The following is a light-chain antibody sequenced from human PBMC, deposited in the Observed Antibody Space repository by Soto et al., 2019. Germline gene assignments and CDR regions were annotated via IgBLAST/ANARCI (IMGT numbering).Light chain of an antibody. CDR2: GAS. CDR1: QSVGSNY. V-gene: IGKV3-20*01. Sequence: EIVLTQSPGTLSLSPGGSATLSCRASQSVGSNYLAWYQQKPGQAPRLLIYGASSRATGIPDRFSGSGSGTDFTLTISSLQSEDFAVYYCQQYNNWPPITFGQGTRLEIK. J-gene: IGKJ5*01. CDR3: QQYNNWPPIT.